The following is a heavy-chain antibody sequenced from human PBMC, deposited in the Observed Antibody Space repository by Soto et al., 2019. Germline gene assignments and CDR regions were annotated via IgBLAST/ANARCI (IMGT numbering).Heavy chain of an antibody. D-gene: IGHD4-17*01. J-gene: IGHJ4*02. CDR1: GYTFTSYA. CDR3: ALTTTVTTIAL. CDR2: INAGNGNT. Sequence: GCPVKVSCKASGYTFTSYAMHWVREAPGQRLEWMGWINAGNGNTKYSQKFQGRVTITRDTSASTAYMELSSLRSEDTAVYYCALTTTVTTIALWGQGTLVTVSS. V-gene: IGHV1-3*01.